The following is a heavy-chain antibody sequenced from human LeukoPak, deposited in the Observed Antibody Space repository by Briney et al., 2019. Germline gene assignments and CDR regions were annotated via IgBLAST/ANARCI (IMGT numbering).Heavy chain of an antibody. V-gene: IGHV1-69*05. D-gene: IGHD5-24*01. CDR2: IIPIFGTA. J-gene: IGHJ4*02. CDR3: ARAPEMATLHFDY. CDR1: GGTFSSYA. Sequence: SVTVSCKASGGTFSSYAISWVRQAPGQGLEWMGGIIPIFGTANYAQKFQGRVTITTDESTSTAYMELSSLRSEDTAVYYCARAPEMATLHFDYWGQGTLVTVSS.